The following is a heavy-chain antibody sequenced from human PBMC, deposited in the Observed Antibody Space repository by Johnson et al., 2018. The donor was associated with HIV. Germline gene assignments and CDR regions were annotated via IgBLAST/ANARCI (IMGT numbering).Heavy chain of an antibody. CDR3: ARGGTYNWSPDRIGNAFDI. CDR2: ISSGGSSI. CDR1: GFVFSDSH. Sequence: VQLVESGGDLVKPGGSLRVSCLASGFVFSDSHMSWIRQAPGKGLEWISYISSGGSSIYYADSVRGRVTISRDNAKKSLFLQLSRLRAGDTGVYYCARGGTYNWSPDRIGNAFDIWGQGTTVTVSS. V-gene: IGHV3-11*04. D-gene: IGHD1-20*01. J-gene: IGHJ3*02.